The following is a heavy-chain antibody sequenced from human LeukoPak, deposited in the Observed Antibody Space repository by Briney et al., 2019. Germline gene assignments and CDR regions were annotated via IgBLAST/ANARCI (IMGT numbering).Heavy chain of an antibody. V-gene: IGHV1-8*01. CDR1: GYTFTTYD. D-gene: IGHD3-16*01. J-gene: IGHJ4*02. Sequence: ASVKVSCKASGYTFTTYDVSWVRQAPGQGLEWVGWMNPHSGNTGYAHKFQGRVTMTRDTSINTAYLELTSLISDATAVYYCVRDGSHIWGLAYWGQGTLVAVSS. CDR2: MNPHSGNT. CDR3: VRDGSHIWGLAY.